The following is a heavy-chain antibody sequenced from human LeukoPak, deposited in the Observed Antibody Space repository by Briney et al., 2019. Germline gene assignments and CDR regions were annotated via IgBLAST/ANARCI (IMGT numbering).Heavy chain of an antibody. J-gene: IGHJ4*02. V-gene: IGHV4-39*07. CDR2: IYYSGST. CDR3: ARVRVRIQLWSFDY. Sequence: SETLSLTCTVSGGSISSSSYYWGWIRQPPGKGREWIGSIYYSGSTYYNPSLKSRVTISVDTSKNQFSLKLSSVTAADTAVYYCARVRVRIQLWSFDYWGQGTLVTVSS. D-gene: IGHD5-18*01. CDR1: GGSISSSSYY.